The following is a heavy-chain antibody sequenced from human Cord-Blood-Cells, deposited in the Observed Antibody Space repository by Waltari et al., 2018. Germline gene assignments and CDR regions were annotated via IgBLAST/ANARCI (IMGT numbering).Heavy chain of an antibody. CDR1: GYTFTGYY. D-gene: IGHD3-3*01. CDR3: ARGESYDLWSGYDAFDI. J-gene: IGHJ3*02. CDR2: INPNSGGT. V-gene: IGHV1-2*02. Sequence: QVQLVQSGAEVKKPGASVKVSCKASGYTFTGYYMHWVRQAPGQGLEWMGWINPNSGGTNYAQKFQGRVTMTRDTSISTSYMELSRMRSDDTAVYYCARGESYDLWSGYDAFDIWGQGTMVTVSS.